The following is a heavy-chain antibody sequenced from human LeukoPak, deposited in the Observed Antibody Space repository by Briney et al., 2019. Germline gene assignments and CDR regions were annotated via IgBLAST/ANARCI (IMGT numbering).Heavy chain of an antibody. CDR3: ARDLTPPVAPGGYFDY. CDR1: GYTFTSYY. CDR2: INPSGGST. Sequence: ASVTVSCKASGYTFTSYYMHWVRQAPGQGLEWMGIINPSGGSTSYAQKFQGRVTMTRDMSTSTVYMELSSLRSEDTAVYYCARDLTPPVAPGGYFDYWGQGTLVTVSS. J-gene: IGHJ4*02. D-gene: IGHD4-23*01. V-gene: IGHV1-46*01.